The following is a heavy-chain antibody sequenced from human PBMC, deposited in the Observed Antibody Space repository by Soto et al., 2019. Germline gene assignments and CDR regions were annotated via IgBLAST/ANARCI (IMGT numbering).Heavy chain of an antibody. D-gene: IGHD3-10*01. J-gene: IGHJ4*02. V-gene: IGHV3-49*03. CDR2: IRSQPYGGTA. CDR1: GFPFGNFL. Sequence: GGSLRLSCAASGFPFGNFLMSWFRQAPGKGMEWVGFIRSQPYGGTAEYAASVRGRFTISRDDSKGIAYLQMNSLQTEDSGVYYCIGSFPFWGQGTLVTVSS. CDR3: IGSFPF.